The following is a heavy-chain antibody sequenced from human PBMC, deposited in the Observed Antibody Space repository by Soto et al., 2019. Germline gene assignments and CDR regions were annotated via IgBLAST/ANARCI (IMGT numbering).Heavy chain of an antibody. Sequence: SETLSLTCTVSGGSISSSSYYWGWIRQPPGKGLEWIGSIYYSGSTYYNPSLKSRVTISVDTSKNQFSLKLSSVTAADTAVYYCARQPRRIMITFGGVIETNFDYWGQGTLVTVSS. J-gene: IGHJ4*02. CDR3: ARQPRRIMITFGGVIETNFDY. V-gene: IGHV4-39*01. CDR2: IYYSGST. D-gene: IGHD3-16*02. CDR1: GGSISSSSYY.